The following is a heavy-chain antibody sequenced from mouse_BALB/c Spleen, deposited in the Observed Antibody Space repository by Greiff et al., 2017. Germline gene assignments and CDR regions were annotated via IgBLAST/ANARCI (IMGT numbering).Heavy chain of an antibody. V-gene: IGHV5-6*02. J-gene: IGHJ4*01. D-gene: IGHD1-1*02. CDR1: GFTFSSYG. Sequence: EVNLVESGGDLVKPGGSLKLSCAASGFTFSSYGMSWVRQTPDKRLEWVATISSGGSYTYYPDSVKGRFTISRDNAKNTLYLQMSSLKSEDTAMYYCARRYDYDAMDYWGQGTSVTVSS. CDR2: ISSGGSYT. CDR3: ARRYDYDAMDY.